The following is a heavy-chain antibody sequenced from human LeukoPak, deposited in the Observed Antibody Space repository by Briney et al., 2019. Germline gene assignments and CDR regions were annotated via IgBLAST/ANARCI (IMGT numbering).Heavy chain of an antibody. Sequence: ASVKVSCKAAGYTFTGYYMFWVRQAPGQGLEWVGRINPNRGGTNYAQKFQGRVTMTRDTSISTAYMELSGLRADDTPVYDFARGYCSGGRCYSVENWFDPWGQGTLVTVSS. CDR3: ARGYCSGGRCYSVENWFDP. CDR2: INPNRGGT. J-gene: IGHJ5*02. CDR1: GYTFTGYY. D-gene: IGHD2-15*01. V-gene: IGHV1-2*06.